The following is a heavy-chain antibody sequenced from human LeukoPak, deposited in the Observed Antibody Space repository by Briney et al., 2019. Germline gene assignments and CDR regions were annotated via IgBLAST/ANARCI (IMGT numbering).Heavy chain of an antibody. CDR1: GYTFTTND. V-gene: IGHV1-8*01. CDR2: MNPNSGHT. Sequence: GASVKVSCKASGYTFTTNDINWVRQAAGQGLNGMGWMNPNSGHTDYAPKFQGRITMTRNTSINTAYMELSSLTSEDTAVYLCAREVSGDFALDSWGQGTLVTVSS. J-gene: IGHJ4*02. CDR3: AREVSGDFALDS.